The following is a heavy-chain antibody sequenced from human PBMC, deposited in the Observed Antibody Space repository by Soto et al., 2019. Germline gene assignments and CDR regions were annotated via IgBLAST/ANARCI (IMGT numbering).Heavy chain of an antibody. CDR2: ISGSGDAK. Sequence: EVHLLESGGGLVQPGESLRLSCVASGFSFSSYGMSWVRQAPGKGLEWASIISGSGDAKYYADSVKGRFTISRDNSKNTMYLQMDSLRAEDTAVYYCAKDFDSVETSHGPNDYWGQGTLVTVSS. J-gene: IGHJ4*02. D-gene: IGHD3-22*01. V-gene: IGHV3-23*01. CDR1: GFSFSSYG. CDR3: AKDFDSVETSHGPNDY.